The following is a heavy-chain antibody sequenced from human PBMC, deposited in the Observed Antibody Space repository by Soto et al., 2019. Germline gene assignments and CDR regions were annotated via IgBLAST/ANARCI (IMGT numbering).Heavy chain of an antibody. CDR1: GGSTSDKSYF. CDR2: MYYSGSS. J-gene: IGHJ4*02. V-gene: IGHV4-39*01. Sequence: PSETLSLTCSVSGGSTSDKSYFWGWVRQSPGKGLEWIGSMYYSGSSYYNPSLKSRVAISVDTSKNQFSLKLRSVTAADTAVYFCARQRLLRLQPDFYLWGQLPLVNFS. CDR3: ARQRLLRLQPDFYL. D-gene: IGHD2-21*02.